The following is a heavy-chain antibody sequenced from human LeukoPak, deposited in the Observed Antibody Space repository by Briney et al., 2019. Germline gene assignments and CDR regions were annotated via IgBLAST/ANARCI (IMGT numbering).Heavy chain of an antibody. D-gene: IGHD2-2*01. V-gene: IGHV4-39*07. CDR3: TSGDIVVVPAARGFDY. J-gene: IGHJ4*02. Sequence: SETLSLTCTVSGGSISSGGYYWSWIRQPPGKGLEWIGSIYYSGSTYYNPSLKSRVTISVDTSKNQFSLKLSSVTAADTAVYYCTSGDIVVVPAARGFDYWGQGTLVTVSS. CDR2: IYYSGST. CDR1: GGSISSGGYY.